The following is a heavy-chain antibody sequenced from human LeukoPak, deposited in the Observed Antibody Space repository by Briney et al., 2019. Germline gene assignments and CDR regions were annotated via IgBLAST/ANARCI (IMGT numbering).Heavy chain of an antibody. D-gene: IGHD2-2*01. CDR2: INPNSGGT. CDR1: GYTFTGYY. Sequence: ASVKVSCKASGYTFTGYYMHWVRQAPGQGLEWMGWINPNSGGTNYAQKFQGRVTMTRDTSISTAYMELSRLRSDDTAVYYYARDRGYCSSTSCQFRRGVYNWFDPWGQGTLVTVSS. V-gene: IGHV1-2*02. J-gene: IGHJ5*02. CDR3: ARDRGYCSSTSCQFRRGVYNWFDP.